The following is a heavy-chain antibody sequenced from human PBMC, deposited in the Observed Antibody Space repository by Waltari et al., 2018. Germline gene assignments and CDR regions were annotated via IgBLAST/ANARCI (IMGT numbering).Heavy chain of an antibody. CDR2: INHRGST. CDR1: GGSFSGYY. V-gene: IGHV4-34*01. D-gene: IGHD2-15*01. J-gene: IGHJ4*02. CDR3: ARTVRAAAPFDY. Sequence: QVQLQQWGAGLLKPSETLSLTCAVYGGSFSGYYGSWIRQPPGKGLEWIGEINHRGSTNSNPSLKIRVTLAVDTSKTQCSLKLSSVTAADTAVYYCARTVRAAAPFDYWGQGTLVTVSS.